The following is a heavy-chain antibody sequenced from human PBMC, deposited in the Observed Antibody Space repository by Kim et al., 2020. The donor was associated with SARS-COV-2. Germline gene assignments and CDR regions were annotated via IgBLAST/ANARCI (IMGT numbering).Heavy chain of an antibody. CDR1: GYTFTSYG. CDR3: ASTPLGGSGGDYFDY. J-gene: IGHJ4*02. Sequence: ASVKVSCKASGYTFTSYGISWVRQAPGQGLEWMGWISAYNGNTNYAQKLQGRVTMTTDTSTSTAYMELRSLRSDDTAVYYCASTPLGGSGGDYFDYWGQGTLVTVSS. D-gene: IGHD6-19*01. V-gene: IGHV1-18*04. CDR2: ISAYNGNT.